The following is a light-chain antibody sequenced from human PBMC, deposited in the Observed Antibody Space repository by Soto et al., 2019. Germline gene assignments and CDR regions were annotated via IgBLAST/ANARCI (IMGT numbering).Light chain of an antibody. V-gene: IGLV1-36*01. Sequence: SVLTQPPSVSEAPRQRVTLSCSGGTSNIGSNAVNWFQQLPGKPPKLVIYFNDLLPSGVSDRFSGSKSGTSASLAISGLQSEDEADDYCSTWDDNLDGVVFGGGTKLTGL. J-gene: IGLJ2*01. CDR3: STWDDNLDGVV. CDR1: TSNIGSNA. CDR2: FND.